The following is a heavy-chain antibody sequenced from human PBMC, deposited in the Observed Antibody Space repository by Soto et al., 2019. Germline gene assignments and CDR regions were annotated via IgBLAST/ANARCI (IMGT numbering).Heavy chain of an antibody. CDR2: VYHTGDT. V-gene: IGHV4-4*02. CDR1: GGTVASSHW. Sequence: QVQLQESGPRLVKPSGSLSLTCGVSGGTVASSHWWSWVRQSPGGGLEWIGNVYHTGDTNLNPSLQSRVTISVDKSNYQFSLRLNSLPAADTAVYFCAREIVTAGGNNYFDPWGPGTLVTVSS. CDR3: AREIVTAGGNNYFDP. J-gene: IGHJ5*02. D-gene: IGHD2-21*02.